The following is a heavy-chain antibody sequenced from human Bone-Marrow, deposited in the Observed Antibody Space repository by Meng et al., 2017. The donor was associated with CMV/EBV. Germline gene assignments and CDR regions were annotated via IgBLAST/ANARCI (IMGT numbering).Heavy chain of an antibody. CDR3: ARNTGAYTHDF. J-gene: IGHJ4*02. V-gene: IGHV4-59*11. D-gene: IGHD7-27*01. Sequence: GSLRLSCTISGDSISNHYWSWIRQPPGKGLEWIGYIYDSGSTNYNPSLKSRVTISADTSKNQFSLKLNSVTAADTAVYYCARNTGAYTHDFWGQGTPVTVSS. CDR2: IYDSGST. CDR1: GDSISNHY.